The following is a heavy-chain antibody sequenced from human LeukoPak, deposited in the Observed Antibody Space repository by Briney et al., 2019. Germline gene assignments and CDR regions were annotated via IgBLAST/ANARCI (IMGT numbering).Heavy chain of an antibody. D-gene: IGHD2-2*01. V-gene: IGHV3-23*01. Sequence: PGGSLRLSCAASGFTFSSYAMSWVRQAPGKGLEWVSAISGSGGSTYYADSVKGRFTISRDNSKNTLYLQMNSLRAEDTAVYYCARSEVVPGAFDIWGQGTMVTVSS. CDR1: GFTFSSYA. CDR2: ISGSGGST. CDR3: ARSEVVPGAFDI. J-gene: IGHJ3*02.